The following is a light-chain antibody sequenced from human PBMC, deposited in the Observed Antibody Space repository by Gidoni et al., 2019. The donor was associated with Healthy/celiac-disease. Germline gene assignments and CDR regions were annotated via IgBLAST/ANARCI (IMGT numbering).Light chain of an antibody. Sequence: DNQKNQSPSSLSASVGDRVTITCRASQSISSYLNWYQQKPGKAPKLLIYAASSLQSGVPSRFSGSGSGTDFTLTISSLQPEDFATYYCQQSYSTPLTFGGGTKVEIK. V-gene: IGKV1-39*01. J-gene: IGKJ4*01. CDR2: AAS. CDR1: QSISSY. CDR3: QQSYSTPLT.